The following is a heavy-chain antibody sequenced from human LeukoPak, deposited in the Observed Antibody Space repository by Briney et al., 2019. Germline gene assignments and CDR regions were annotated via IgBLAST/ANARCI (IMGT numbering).Heavy chain of an antibody. D-gene: IGHD3-16*01. CDR2: IIPVFNTT. J-gene: IGHJ5*02. CDR1: GDTFNIFG. V-gene: IGHV1-69*06. CDR3: ARDLSPSRPHPDHVGGSQRRCFDT. Sequence: ASVKVSCKASGDTFNIFGVSWVRQAPGQGLEWMGGIIPVFNTTNYAQKFQGRVTLSADKFTRTVYMELNSLRSEDTAIYYCARDLSPSRPHPDHVGGSQRRCFDTWGQGTLVSVSS.